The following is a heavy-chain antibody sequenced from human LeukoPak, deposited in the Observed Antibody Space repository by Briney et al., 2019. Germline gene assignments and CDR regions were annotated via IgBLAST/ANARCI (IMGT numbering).Heavy chain of an antibody. Sequence: PSETLSLTCTVSNGPINTYQWSWIRQPPGKGLEWIGNIHYSGSANYNPSLKSRVIISVDTSKNQFSLKLSPVTAADTALYYCARDAYYYGSGSYFFDYWGQGTLVTVSS. CDR1: NGPINTYQ. CDR3: ARDAYYYGSGSYFFDY. V-gene: IGHV4-59*01. J-gene: IGHJ4*02. D-gene: IGHD3-10*01. CDR2: IHYSGSA.